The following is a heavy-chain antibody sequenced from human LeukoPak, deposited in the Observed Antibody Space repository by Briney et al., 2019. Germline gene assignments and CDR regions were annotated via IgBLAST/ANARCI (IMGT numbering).Heavy chain of an antibody. CDR2: IDKHGSGK. CDR1: GFHFSTSW. CDR3: ARDAGWGYYHL. Sequence: AGGSLRLSCVASGFHFSTSWVTWVSQAPGKGLEWVANIDKHGSGKYYVDSVKGRFAISRDYASNSVFLQMDSLRAEDTSVYYCARDAGWGYYHLWGQGTPVTVSS. V-gene: IGHV3-7*01. J-gene: IGHJ5*02. D-gene: IGHD1-26*01.